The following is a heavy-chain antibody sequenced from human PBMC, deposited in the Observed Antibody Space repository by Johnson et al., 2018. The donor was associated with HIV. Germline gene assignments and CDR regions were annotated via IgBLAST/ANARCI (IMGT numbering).Heavy chain of an antibody. CDR3: AKARVRYSSDVDALDI. D-gene: IGHD6-19*01. V-gene: IGHV3-23*04. Sequence: VQLVESGGGLVQPGGSLRLSCAASGFTFITYAMSWVRQAPGKGLEWVSSVSGSGASTYYADSVKGRFTISRDNSKTTLYLQMNSLRAEDTAVYYCAKARVRYSSDVDALDIWGQGTMVTVSS. J-gene: IGHJ3*02. CDR1: GFTFITYA. CDR2: VSGSGAST.